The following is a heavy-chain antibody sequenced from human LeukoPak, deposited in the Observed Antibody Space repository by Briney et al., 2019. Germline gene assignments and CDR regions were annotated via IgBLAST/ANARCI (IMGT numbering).Heavy chain of an antibody. CDR1: VGAISRYY. Sequence: SETLSLTCTVSVGAISRYYWSCVRQPAGKGLEWIGRIYTSGRTNYDPSLKSRVTMSVDTSKNQFSLKLRSVTSAGTARYYWASGYSSGWPDYWGQGTLVTVSS. J-gene: IGHJ4*02. CDR3: ASGYSSGWPDY. V-gene: IGHV4-4*07. CDR2: IYTSGRT. D-gene: IGHD6-19*01.